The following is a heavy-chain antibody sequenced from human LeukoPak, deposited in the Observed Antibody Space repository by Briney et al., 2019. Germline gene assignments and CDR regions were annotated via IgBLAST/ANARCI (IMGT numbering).Heavy chain of an antibody. CDR1: GGSFSGYY. V-gene: IGHV4-34*01. D-gene: IGHD3-10*01. CDR3: ARVRRTPSVLMVRGALDY. J-gene: IGHJ4*02. Sequence: SETLSLTCAVYGGSFSGYYWSWIRQPPGKGLEWIGEINHSGSTNYNPSLKSRVTISVDTSKNQFSLKLSSVTAADTAVYYCARVRRTPSVLMVRGALDYWGQGTLVTVSS. CDR2: INHSGST.